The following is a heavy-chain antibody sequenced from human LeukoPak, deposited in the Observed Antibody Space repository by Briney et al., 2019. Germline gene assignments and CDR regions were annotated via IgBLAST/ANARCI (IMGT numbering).Heavy chain of an antibody. J-gene: IGHJ4*02. Sequence: GGSLRLSCVASGFTFTSYAMTWVRQAPEKGLEWVSSISAAGVGTYYADSLKGRFTISRDNSKNTLFLQMNSLRAEDTAVYYCAKGTGGHDNWGQGTLVTVSS. V-gene: IGHV3-23*01. CDR3: AKGTGGHDN. CDR1: GFTFTSYA. D-gene: IGHD7-27*01. CDR2: ISAAGVGT.